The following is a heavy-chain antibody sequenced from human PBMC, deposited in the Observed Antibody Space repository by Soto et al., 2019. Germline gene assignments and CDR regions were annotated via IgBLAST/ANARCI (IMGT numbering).Heavy chain of an antibody. CDR2: IWSDGRNK. CDR3: ARAELMTLGGRMTMYGMDV. CDR1: RFTFSYYG. J-gene: IGHJ6*02. D-gene: IGHD3-16*01. Sequence: QVQLVESGGGVVQPGTSLRLSCAASRFTFSYYGMHWVRQAPGKGLDWVAVIWSDGRNKYYADSVKGRFTISRDNSKKMLYLQMNSLRAEDTAVYYCARAELMTLGGRMTMYGMDVWGQGTTVTVSS. V-gene: IGHV3-33*01.